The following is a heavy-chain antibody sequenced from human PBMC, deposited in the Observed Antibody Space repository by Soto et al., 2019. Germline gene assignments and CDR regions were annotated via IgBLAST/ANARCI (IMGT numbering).Heavy chain of an antibody. CDR1: GGSISSSNW. Sequence: SETLSLTCAVSGGSISSSNWWSRVRQPPGKGLEWIGEIYHSGSTNYNPSLKSRVTISVDKSKNQFSLKLSSVTAADTAVYYCARDGVTAVAGTGVFDPWGQGTLVTVSS. CDR3: ARDGVTAVAGTGVFDP. D-gene: IGHD6-19*01. V-gene: IGHV4-4*02. CDR2: IYHSGST. J-gene: IGHJ5*02.